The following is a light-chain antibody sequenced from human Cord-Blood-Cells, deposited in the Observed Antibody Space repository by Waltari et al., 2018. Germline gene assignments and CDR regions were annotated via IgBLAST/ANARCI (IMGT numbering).Light chain of an antibody. CDR3: LLSYSGAWV. CDR1: TGAVTSGHY. V-gene: IGLV7-46*01. CDR2: ETS. Sequence: QAVVTQEPSLTVSPGGTVTLTCGSSTGAVTSGHYPYWFQQKPGQAPRALSYETSKKHSWAPGRVSGSLLGGKAALTLSGAQPEDEAEYYCLLSYSGAWVFGGGTKLTVL. J-gene: IGLJ3*02.